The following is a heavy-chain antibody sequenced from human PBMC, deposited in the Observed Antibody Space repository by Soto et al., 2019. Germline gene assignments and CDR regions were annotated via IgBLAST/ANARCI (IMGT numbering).Heavy chain of an antibody. V-gene: IGHV6-1*01. D-gene: IGHD6-19*01. CDR2: TYYRSKWYN. CDR1: GDSVSSNSAA. Sequence: PSQTLSLTCVISGDSVSSNSAAWNWIRQSPSRGLEWLGRTYYRSKWYNDYAVSVKSRITINPDTSKNQFSLQLNSVTPEDTAVYYCARSIAVAGTLRYYYGMDVWGQGTTVTVSS. J-gene: IGHJ6*02. CDR3: ARSIAVAGTLRYYYGMDV.